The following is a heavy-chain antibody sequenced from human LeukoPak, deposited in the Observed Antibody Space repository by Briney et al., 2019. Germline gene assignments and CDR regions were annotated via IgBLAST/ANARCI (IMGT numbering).Heavy chain of an antibody. D-gene: IGHD3-16*02. Sequence: ASETLSLTCAVYGGSFSGYYWSWIRQPPGKGLEWIGEINHSGSTNYNPSLKSRVTISVDTSKDQFSLKLSSVTAADTAVYYCARHSDDYVWGSYRYTFDYWGQGTLVTVSS. CDR3: ARHSDDYVWGSYRYTFDY. CDR1: GGSFSGYY. CDR2: INHSGST. J-gene: IGHJ4*02. V-gene: IGHV4-34*01.